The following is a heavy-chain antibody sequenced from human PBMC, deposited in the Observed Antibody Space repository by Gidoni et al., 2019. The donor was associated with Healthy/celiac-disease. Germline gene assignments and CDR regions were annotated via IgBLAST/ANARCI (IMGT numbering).Heavy chain of an antibody. V-gene: IGHV3-23*01. CDR2: SSGSGGST. CDR3: AKDPPYDFWSGYYPLDY. CDR1: GFTVSSYA. Sequence: EVQLLESGGGLVQPGGSLRRPCAASGFTVSSYAMSWVRQAPGQGLGWVSASSGSGGSTCYADSVEGRFTISRDNSKNTLNLQMNSLRAEDTAVYYCAKDPPYDFWSGYYPLDYWGQGTLVTVSS. D-gene: IGHD3-3*01. J-gene: IGHJ4*02.